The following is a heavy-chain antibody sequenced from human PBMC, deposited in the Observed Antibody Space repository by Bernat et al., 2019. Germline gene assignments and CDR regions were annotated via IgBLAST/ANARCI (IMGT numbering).Heavy chain of an antibody. J-gene: IGHJ6*03. D-gene: IGHD2-2*01. CDR3: ATLVVPGYYSYMDV. CDR2: IKQDGSEK. V-gene: IGHV3-7*01. CDR1: GFTFSSYW. Sequence: EVQLVESGGGLVQPGGSLRLSCAASGFTFSSYWMSWVRQAPGKGLEGVANIKQDGSEKYYVDSVKGRFTISRDNAKKSVYLQMKSLRAEDTAVYYCATLVVPGYYSYMDVWGKGTTVTVSS.